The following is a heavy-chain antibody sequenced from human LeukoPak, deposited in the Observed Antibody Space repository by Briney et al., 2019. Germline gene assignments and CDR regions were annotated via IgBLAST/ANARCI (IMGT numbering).Heavy chain of an antibody. CDR1: GGSISSNNYF. J-gene: IGHJ4*02. CDR3: ARQTHHCDILTGCAN. D-gene: IGHD3-9*01. Sequence: SETLSLTCTVSGGSISSNNYFWGWLRQPPGKGLEWLASSFYSGSTYYNPSLKSRVTISVDTSKKQFSLNLSSVTATDAAVYYCARQTHHCDILTGCANWGQGTLVTVSS. V-gene: IGHV4-39*01. CDR2: SFYSGST.